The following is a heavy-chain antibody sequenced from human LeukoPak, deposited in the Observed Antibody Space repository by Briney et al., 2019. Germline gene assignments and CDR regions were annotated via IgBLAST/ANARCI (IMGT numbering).Heavy chain of an antibody. V-gene: IGHV1-2*02. CDR3: AREPLPSGIAAAGTANYYYYYMDV. CDR2: INPNSGGT. J-gene: IGHJ6*03. D-gene: IGHD6-13*01. Sequence: ASVKVSCKASGYTFTGYYMHWVRQAPGQGLEWMGWINPNSGGTNYAQKFQGRVTMTRDTSISTAYMELSRLRSDDTAVYYCAREPLPSGIAAAGTANYYYYYMDVWGKGTTVTVSS. CDR1: GYTFTGYY.